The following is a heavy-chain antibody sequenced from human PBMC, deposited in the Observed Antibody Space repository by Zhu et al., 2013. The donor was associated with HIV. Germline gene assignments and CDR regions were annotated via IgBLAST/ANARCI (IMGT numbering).Heavy chain of an antibody. CDR3: ARVNYDSSVTDY. J-gene: IGHJ4*02. V-gene: IGHV1-46*01. CDR1: GYTFTKYN. Sequence: QVQLVQSGAEVKKPGASVKVSCKASGYTFTKYNIHWVRQAPGQGLEWVGIISPSSGSTSYSQNLQGRITITSDTSTSTVYMVLSSLRSEDTAIYYCARVNYDSSVTDYWGQGTLVTVSS. D-gene: IGHD3-22*01. CDR2: ISPSSGST.